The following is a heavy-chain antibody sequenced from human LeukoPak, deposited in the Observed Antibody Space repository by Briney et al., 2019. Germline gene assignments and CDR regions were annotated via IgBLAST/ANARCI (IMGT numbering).Heavy chain of an antibody. D-gene: IGHD1/OR15-1a*01. CDR3: ARGTRSRPYY. CDR1: GYTFTSYY. CDR2: INPSGGNT. J-gene: IGHJ4*02. Sequence: ASVKVACKASGYTFTSYYMHWVRQAPGQGLEWMGIINPSGGNTSYAQKFQGRVTMTRDTSKSTVYMELSSLRAEDTAVYYCARGTRSRPYYWGQGTLVTVSS. V-gene: IGHV1-46*01.